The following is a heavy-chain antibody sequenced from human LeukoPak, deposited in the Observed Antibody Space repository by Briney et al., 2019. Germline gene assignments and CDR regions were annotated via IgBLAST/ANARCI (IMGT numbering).Heavy chain of an antibody. CDR2: ISAYNGNT. Sequence: VASVKVSCKASGYTFTSYGISWVRQAPGQGLEWMGWISAYNGNTNYAQKLQGRVTMTTDTSTSTAYMELRSLRSDDTAVYYCARGPWGGSSPVKTYYYYYMDVWGKGTTVTVSS. CDR1: GYTFTSYG. V-gene: IGHV1-18*01. D-gene: IGHD6-6*01. J-gene: IGHJ6*03. CDR3: ARGPWGGSSPVKTYYYYYMDV.